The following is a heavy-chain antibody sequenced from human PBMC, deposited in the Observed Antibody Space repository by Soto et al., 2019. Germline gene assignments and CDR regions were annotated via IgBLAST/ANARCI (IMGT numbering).Heavy chain of an antibody. Sequence: SETLSLTCAVYGGSFSDYYWNCVRQPPGKGLEWIGKINHSGSTKYNPSLKSRVTISVDRSKNQISLKLSSVTAADAAVYYCARGYGPMDYWGQGTLVTVSS. CDR1: GGSFSDYY. CDR3: ARGYGPMDY. V-gene: IGHV4-34*01. CDR2: INHSGST. J-gene: IGHJ4*02. D-gene: IGHD3-10*01.